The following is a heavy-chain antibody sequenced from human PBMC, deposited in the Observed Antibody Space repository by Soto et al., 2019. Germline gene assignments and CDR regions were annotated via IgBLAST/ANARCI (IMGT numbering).Heavy chain of an antibody. J-gene: IGHJ4*02. CDR3: AKDASCYSCGA. CDR1: GGSISSSNFY. Sequence: SETLSLTCAVSGGSISSSNFYWGWFRQPPGKGLEWIGSIHYGGRTYYNPSLKSRVTISVDTSKNQFSLNLSSVTAADTAVYYCAKDASCYSCGAWGQGALVTVSS. D-gene: IGHD2-15*01. CDR2: IHYGGRT. V-gene: IGHV4-39*01.